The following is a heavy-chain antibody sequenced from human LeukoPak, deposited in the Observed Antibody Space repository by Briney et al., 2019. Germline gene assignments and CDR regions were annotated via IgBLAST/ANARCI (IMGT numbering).Heavy chain of an antibody. CDR3: ARGEYYYDGGY. D-gene: IGHD3-22*01. J-gene: IGHJ4*02. CDR2: ISTSSGSI. CDR1: GFTFSSYS. V-gene: IGHV3-48*01. Sequence: GGSLRLSCAASGFTFSSYSMNWVRQAPGKGLEWVSYISTSSGSIYYADSVKGRFTISRDNAKNSLYLQMNSLRVEDTAVYYCARGEYYYDGGYWGQGTLVTVSS.